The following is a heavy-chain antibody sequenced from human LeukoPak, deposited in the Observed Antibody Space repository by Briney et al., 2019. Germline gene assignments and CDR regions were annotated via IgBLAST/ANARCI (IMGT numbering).Heavy chain of an antibody. CDR3: ARTYYDILTGYYLNWYFDL. V-gene: IGHV4-39*07. CDR2: IFYSGST. J-gene: IGHJ2*01. Sequence: KTSETLSLTCTVSGDSISSSSSYWGWIRQPPGKGLEWIGSIFYSGSTYYNPSLKSRVTISVDRSKNQFSLKLSSVTAADTAVYYCARTYYDILTGYYLNWYFDLWGRGTLVTVSS. CDR1: GDSISSSSSY. D-gene: IGHD3-9*01.